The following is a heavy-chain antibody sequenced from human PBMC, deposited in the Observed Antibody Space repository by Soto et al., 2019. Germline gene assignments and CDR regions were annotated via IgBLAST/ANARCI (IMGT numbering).Heavy chain of an antibody. CDR3: VRFWSGFFVPRHKDACDI. CDR1: GYSLTTSGVG. V-gene: IGHV2-5*04. D-gene: IGHD3-3*01. Sequence: QITLQESGPPLVRPTQTLTLACTFSGYSLTTSGVGVPWIRPPPGKALERLARMSWDDDPRYRPSLKSRLTTTQDTSNTLVILTMPPMVPVDTGTYYRVRFWSGFFVPRHKDACDIWGRGAMVSVSS. CDR2: MSWDDDP. J-gene: IGHJ3*02.